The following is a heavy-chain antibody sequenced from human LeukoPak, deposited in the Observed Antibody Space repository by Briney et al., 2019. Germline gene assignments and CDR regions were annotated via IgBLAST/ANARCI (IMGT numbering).Heavy chain of an antibody. Sequence: SETLSLTCTVSGGSISSSSYYWGWIRQPPGKGLEWIGSIYYSGSTYYNPSLKSRVTISVDTSKNQFSLKLSSVTAADTAVYYCARGWIFGLLFDYWGQGTLVTVSS. CDR2: IYYSGST. D-gene: IGHD3-3*01. V-gene: IGHV4-39*07. CDR1: GGSISSSSYY. J-gene: IGHJ4*02. CDR3: ARGWIFGLLFDY.